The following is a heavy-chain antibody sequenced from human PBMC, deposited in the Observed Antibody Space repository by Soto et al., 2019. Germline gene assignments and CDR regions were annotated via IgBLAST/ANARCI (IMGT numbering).Heavy chain of an antibody. D-gene: IGHD2-2*01. CDR1: GFTFSGHW. V-gene: IGHV3-74*01. CDR3: AREAGYCSRTSCYRRAFDT. CDR2: INTDGGST. J-gene: IGHJ3*02. Sequence: EVQLVESGGDLVQPGGSLRLSCAASGFTFSGHWMHWVRQVPGKGLVWVSRINTDGGSTSYADSVKGRFTISRDNAKNTPFLQMTGLRVDDTSVYYCAREAGYCSRTSCYRRAFDTWGQGTMVTVSS.